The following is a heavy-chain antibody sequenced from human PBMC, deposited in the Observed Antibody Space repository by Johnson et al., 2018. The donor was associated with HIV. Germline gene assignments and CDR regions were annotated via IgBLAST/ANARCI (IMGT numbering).Heavy chain of an antibody. CDR2: ISYDGSNK. D-gene: IGHD6-19*01. V-gene: IGHV3-30-3*01. J-gene: IGHJ3*02. CDR1: GFTFSSYA. CDR3: AREGWQWLVSSAFDI. Sequence: QVQLVESGGGVVQPGRSLRLSCAASGFTFSSYAMHWVRQAPGKGLEWVAVISYDGSNKYYADSVKGRFTISRDNSKNTLYLQMNSLRAEDTAGYYCAREGWQWLVSSAFDIWGQGTMVTVSS.